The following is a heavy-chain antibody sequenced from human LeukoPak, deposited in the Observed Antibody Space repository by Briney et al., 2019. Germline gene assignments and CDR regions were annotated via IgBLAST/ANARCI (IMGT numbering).Heavy chain of an antibody. CDR2: IYYSGST. CDR1: GGSISSSSYY. CDR3: ARDPGQHLYDPGYGMDV. Sequence: SETLSLTCTVSGGSISSSSYYWGWIRQPPGEGLEWIGSIYYSGSTYYNPSLKSRVTISVDTSKNQFSLKLSSVTAADTAVYYCARDPGQHLYDPGYGMDVWGQGTTVTVSS. D-gene: IGHD3-3*01. V-gene: IGHV4-39*07. J-gene: IGHJ6*02.